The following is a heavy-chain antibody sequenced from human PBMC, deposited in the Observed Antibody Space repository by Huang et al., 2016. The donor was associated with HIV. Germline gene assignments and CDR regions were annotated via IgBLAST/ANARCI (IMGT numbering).Heavy chain of an antibody. CDR2: IIPLVRAP. J-gene: IGHJ4*02. CDR3: AMSLRYQYDSRSYWGRYFDY. V-gene: IGHV1-69*01. D-gene: IGHD3-16*01. Sequence: QVQLEQSGPAVRKPGSSVKVSCQASGGSFSDQIISWVRQAPGQRFEWRGCIIPLVRAPADAKELKGRVTMTADESTATIYMELNSLTAEDTAVYYCAMSLRYQYDSRSYWGRYFDYWGQGTLVTVSS. CDR1: GGSFSDQI.